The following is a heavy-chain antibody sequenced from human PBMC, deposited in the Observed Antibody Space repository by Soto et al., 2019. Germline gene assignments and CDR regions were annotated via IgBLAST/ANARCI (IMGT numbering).Heavy chain of an antibody. D-gene: IGHD5-12*01. J-gene: IGHJ4*02. CDR3: ARKLGYSDYDLDY. V-gene: IGHV3-23*01. CDR2: ISYSGVST. Sequence: GGSLRLSCAASGFTFSSYAMTWVRQAPGKGLEWVSAISYSGVSTYYADSVKGRFTISRDSSENTLSLQMNSLRVDDTAVYYCARKLGYSDYDLDYWGQGTRVTVSS. CDR1: GFTFSSYA.